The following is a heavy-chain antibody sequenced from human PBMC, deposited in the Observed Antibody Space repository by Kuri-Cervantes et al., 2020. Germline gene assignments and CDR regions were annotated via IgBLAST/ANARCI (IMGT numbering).Heavy chain of an antibody. CDR1: GFTFSSYW. CDR3: ARDRGDGYNF. J-gene: IGHJ4*02. D-gene: IGHD5-24*01. V-gene: IGHV3-7*01. Sequence: GESLKISCAASGFTFSSYWMSWVRQAPGKGLEWVANIKQDGSEKYYVDSVKGRFTISRDNAKNSLYLQMNSLRAEDTAVYYRARDRGDGYNFWGQGTLVTVSS. CDR2: IKQDGSEK.